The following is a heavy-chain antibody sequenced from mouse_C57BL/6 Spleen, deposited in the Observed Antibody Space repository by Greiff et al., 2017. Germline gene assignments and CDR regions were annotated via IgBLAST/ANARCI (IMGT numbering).Heavy chain of an antibody. CDR3: ARHAEGSNYGYFDV. J-gene: IGHJ1*03. V-gene: IGHV5-9*01. Sequence: EVQGVESGGGLVKPGGSLKLSCAASGFTFSSYTLSWVRQTPEKRLEWVATISGGGGNTYYPDSVKGRFTISRDNAKNTLYLQMSSLRSEDTALYYCARHAEGSNYGYFDVWGTGTTVTVSS. CDR2: ISGGGGNT. D-gene: IGHD1-1*01. CDR1: GFTFSSYT.